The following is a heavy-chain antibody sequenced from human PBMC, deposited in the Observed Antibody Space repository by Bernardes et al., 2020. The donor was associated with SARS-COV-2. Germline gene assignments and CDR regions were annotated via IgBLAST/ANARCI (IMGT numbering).Heavy chain of an antibody. V-gene: IGHV3-33*01. CDR3: ARDSLSGSYLNY. J-gene: IGHJ4*02. CDR2: IWYDGRNK. Sequence: GGSLRLSRAASGFTFRSYGMHWVRQAPGKGLEWVAVIWYDGRNKYYADSVKGRFTISRDNSKNTLYLQMNSLRAEDTAVYYCARDSLSGSYLNYWGQGTLVTGSA. D-gene: IGHD1-26*01. CDR1: GFTFRSYG.